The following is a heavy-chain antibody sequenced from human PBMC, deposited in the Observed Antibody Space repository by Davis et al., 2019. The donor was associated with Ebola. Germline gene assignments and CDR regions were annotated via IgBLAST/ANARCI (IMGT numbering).Heavy chain of an antibody. J-gene: IGHJ4*02. V-gene: IGHV3-7*03. CDR2: IKQDGSEK. CDR3: ARGAKDY. CDR1: GFTFADYA. Sequence: GGSLRLSCAAPGFTFADYAMSWVRPAPGKGLEWVANIKQDGSEKYYVDSVKGRFTISRDNAKNSLYLQMNSLRAEDTAVYYCARGAKDYWGQGTLVTVSS.